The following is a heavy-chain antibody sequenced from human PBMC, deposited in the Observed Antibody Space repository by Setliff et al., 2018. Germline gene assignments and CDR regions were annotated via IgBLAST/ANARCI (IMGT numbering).Heavy chain of an antibody. D-gene: IGHD6-6*01. CDR3: TSTPRGGINITTRAGAF. V-gene: IGHV4-61*01. CDR1: GGSISSGSYY. J-gene: IGHJ3*01. Sequence: SETLSLTCAVSGGSISSGSYYWSWIRQPPGKGLEWIGYIYYSGSTNYNPSLKSRVTISVDTSKNQFSLRLTSVTAADTAVYYCTSTPRGGINITTRAGAF. CDR2: IYYSGST.